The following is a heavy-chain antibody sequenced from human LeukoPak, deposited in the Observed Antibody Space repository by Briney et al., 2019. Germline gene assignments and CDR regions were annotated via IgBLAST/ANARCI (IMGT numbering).Heavy chain of an antibody. CDR3: ARRKAVRPRDYYFDY. CDR1: GGSISSGGYY. CDR2: IYYSGST. D-gene: IGHD6-6*01. Sequence: SETLSLTCTVSGGSISSGGYYWSWIRQHPGKGLEWIGYIYYSGSTYYNPSLRSRVTISVDTSKNQFSLKLSSVTAADTAVYFCARRKAVRPRDYYFDYWGQGTLVTVSS. V-gene: IGHV4-31*03. J-gene: IGHJ4*02.